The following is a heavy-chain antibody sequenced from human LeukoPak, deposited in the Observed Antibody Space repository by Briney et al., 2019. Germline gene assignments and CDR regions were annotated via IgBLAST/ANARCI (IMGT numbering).Heavy chain of an antibody. CDR2: INPNSGGT. CDR1: GYTFTGYY. V-gene: IGHV1-2*02. D-gene: IGHD3-10*01. Sequence: ASVNVSCKASGYTFTGYYMHWVRQAPGQGHEWMGWINPNSGGTSYAQKFQGRVTMTRDTSLSTAYMELSGLRSDDTAVYYCARDQYYGSGSPSFAYWGQGTLVTVSS. CDR3: ARDQYYGSGSPSFAY. J-gene: IGHJ4*02.